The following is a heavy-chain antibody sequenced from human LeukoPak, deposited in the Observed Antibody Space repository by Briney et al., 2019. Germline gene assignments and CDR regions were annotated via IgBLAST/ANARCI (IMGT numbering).Heavy chain of an antibody. CDR2: ISAYNDNT. Sequence: ASVKVSCKASSYTFTNYGISWVRQAPGQGPEWMGWISAYNDNTNYAQKFQGRLTMTADTSTSTAYMELRSLRSDDTAVYYCARDEVVVTSTLFDPWGQGTLVTVSS. CDR1: SYTFTNYG. D-gene: IGHD2-15*01. V-gene: IGHV1-18*01. CDR3: ARDEVVVTSTLFDP. J-gene: IGHJ5*02.